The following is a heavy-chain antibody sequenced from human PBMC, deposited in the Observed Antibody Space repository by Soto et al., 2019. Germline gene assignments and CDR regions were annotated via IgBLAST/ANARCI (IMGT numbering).Heavy chain of an antibody. Sequence: QVQLVQSGAEVKKPGASVKVSYKASGYTFNNYGISWVRQAPGQGLEWMGWIGPYIGNTDHAQNFQGRVTITTDTSTNTAYMELRSLRSDDTALYYCARCYCSVGSCYTCWHFDLWGRGTLVTVSS. CDR3: ARCYCSVGSCYTCWHFDL. J-gene: IGHJ2*01. CDR1: GYTFNNYG. D-gene: IGHD2-15*01. V-gene: IGHV1-18*01. CDR2: IGPYIGNT.